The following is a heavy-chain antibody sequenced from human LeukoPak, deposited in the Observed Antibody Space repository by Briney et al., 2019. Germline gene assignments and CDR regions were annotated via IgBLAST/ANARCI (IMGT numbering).Heavy chain of an antibody. D-gene: IGHD6-19*01. CDR3: ARVEGWYGDAFDI. CDR2: IYYSGST. J-gene: IGHJ3*02. CDR1: GGSISSSSYY. V-gene: IGHV4-61*05. Sequence: KPSETLSLTCTVSGGSISSSSYYWGWIRQPPGKGLEWIGYIYYSGSTNYNPSLKSRVTISVDTSKNQFSLKLSSVTAADTAVYYCARVEGWYGDAFDIWGQGTMVTVSS.